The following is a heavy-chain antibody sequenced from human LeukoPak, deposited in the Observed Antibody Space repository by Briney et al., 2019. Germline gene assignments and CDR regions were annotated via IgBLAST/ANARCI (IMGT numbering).Heavy chain of an antibody. CDR3: ARVTYGDYDTYYFES. CDR1: GGSISMVCYY. V-gene: IGHV4-30-2*01. CDR2: IYHSGSN. J-gene: IGHJ4*02. D-gene: IGHD4-17*01. Sequence: SQTLSLTCTVSGGSISMVCYYWSWLRQPPWKGLEWIGHIYHSGSNYYNPYIKSRVTISVDRSTNQLSLKLRSVTDAETAVYYCARVTYGDYDTYYFESWGQGTLVTVSS.